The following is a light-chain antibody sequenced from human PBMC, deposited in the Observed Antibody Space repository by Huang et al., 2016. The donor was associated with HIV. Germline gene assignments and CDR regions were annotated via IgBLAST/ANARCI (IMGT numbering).Light chain of an antibody. CDR3: MEALQTPYT. Sequence: DVVMTQSPLSLPVPPGEPASISCRSSQSLRHRNGLNYLDWYLQKPGQSPQLLIHLGSSRASGVPDRFSGGGSGTDFSLNISRVEAEDAGIYYCMEALQTPYTFGRGTKLEIK. CDR1: QSLRHRNGLNY. J-gene: IGKJ2*01. CDR2: LGS. V-gene: IGKV2-28*01.